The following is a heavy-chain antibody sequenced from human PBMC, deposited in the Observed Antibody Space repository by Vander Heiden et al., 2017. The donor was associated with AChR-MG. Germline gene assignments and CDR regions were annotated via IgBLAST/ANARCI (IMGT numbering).Heavy chain of an antibody. CDR2: IDTTTRVV. CDR1: GFTFSIYS. Sequence: EVQLVESGGGLVQPGGSLRLSCAASGFTFSIYSMNWVRQAPGKGLEWVSYIDTTTRVVYYADSVKGRFTISRDNAKNSLYLQMNSLTDEDTAVYYCARGGYCSDISCSLYWGQGTLVTVSS. V-gene: IGHV3-48*02. CDR3: ARGGYCSDISCSLY. D-gene: IGHD2-2*01. J-gene: IGHJ4*02.